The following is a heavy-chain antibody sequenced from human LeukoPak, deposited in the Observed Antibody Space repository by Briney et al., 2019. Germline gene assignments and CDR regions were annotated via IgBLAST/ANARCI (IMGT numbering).Heavy chain of an antibody. CDR2: IRYDGSNK. CDR3: AKEALSGIVVVPAAMFRWFDP. CDR1: GFTFSRYG. D-gene: IGHD2-2*01. Sequence: GGSLRLSCAPSGFTFSRYGMHWVRQAPGKGLEWVAFIRYDGSNKYYADSVKGRFTISRDNSKNTLFLQMNSLRAEDTAVYYCAKEALSGIVVVPAAMFRWFDPWGQGTLVTVSS. J-gene: IGHJ5*02. V-gene: IGHV3-30*02.